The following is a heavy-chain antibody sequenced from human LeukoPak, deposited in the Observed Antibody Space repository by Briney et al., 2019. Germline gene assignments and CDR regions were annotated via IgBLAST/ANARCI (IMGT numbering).Heavy chain of an antibody. D-gene: IGHD3-22*01. CDR3: AINYYDSSGYSESPY. CDR1: GYTFTGYY. CDR2: INPNSGGT. J-gene: IGHJ4*02. Sequence: ASVKVSCKASGYTFTGYYMHWVRQAPGQGLEWMGRINPNSGGTNYAQEFQGRVTMTRDTSISTAYMELSRLRSDDTAVYYCAINYYDSSGYSESPYWGQGTLVTVSS. V-gene: IGHV1-2*06.